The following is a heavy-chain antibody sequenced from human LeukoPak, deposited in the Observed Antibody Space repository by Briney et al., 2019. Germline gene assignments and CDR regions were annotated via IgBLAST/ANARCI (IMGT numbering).Heavy chain of an antibody. D-gene: IGHD3-22*01. J-gene: IGHJ6*03. CDR1: GFTFSSYA. V-gene: IGHV3-23*01. Sequence: PGESLRLSCAASGFTFSSYAMSWFRQAPGKGLEWVSAISGSGGSTYYADSVKVRFTISRDNSKNTLYLQMNSLRAEDTAVYYCAKASYYYDSSGYQVWDYYYMDVWGKGTTVTVSS. CDR3: AKASYYYDSSGYQVWDYYYMDV. CDR2: ISGSGGST.